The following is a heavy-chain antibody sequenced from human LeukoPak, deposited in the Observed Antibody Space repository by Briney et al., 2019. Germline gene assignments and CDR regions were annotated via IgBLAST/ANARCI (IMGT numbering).Heavy chain of an antibody. V-gene: IGHV4-34*01. CDR3: ARGVQDTAMVYFDY. CDR1: GGSFSGYY. J-gene: IGHJ4*02. Sequence: SETLSLTCAVYGGSFSGYYWSWIRQPPGKGLEWIGEINHSGSTNYNPSLKSRVTISVDTSKNQFSLKLSSVTAADTAVYYCARGVQDTAMVYFDYWGQGTLVTVSS. CDR2: INHSGST. D-gene: IGHD5-18*01.